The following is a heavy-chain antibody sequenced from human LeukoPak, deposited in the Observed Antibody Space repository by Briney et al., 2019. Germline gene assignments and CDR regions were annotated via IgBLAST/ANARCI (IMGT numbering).Heavy chain of an antibody. CDR2: IKQDGSEK. D-gene: IGHD5-12*01. J-gene: IGHJ4*02. V-gene: IGHV3-7*03. Sequence: GGSLRLSCAASGFIFSTYWMSWVRQAPGKGLEWVANIKQDGSEKYYVDSVKGRFTISRDNAKNSLYLQMNSLRAEDTAVYYCARDGMVTINSWGQGTVVTVSS. CDR1: GFIFSTYW. CDR3: ARDGMVTINS.